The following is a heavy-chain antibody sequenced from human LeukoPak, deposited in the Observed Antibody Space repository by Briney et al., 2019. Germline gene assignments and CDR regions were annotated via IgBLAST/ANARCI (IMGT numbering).Heavy chain of an antibody. V-gene: IGHV4-31*03. J-gene: IGHJ4*02. CDR2: IYYSGST. D-gene: IGHD2-2*01. CDR3: ARTPSTLRCSDQDVDIVVVPADKAGDPLYYFDY. CDR1: GGSISSGGYY. Sequence: SETLSLTCTVSGGSISSGGYYWSWIRQHPGKGLEWIGYIYYSGSTYYNPSLKSRVTISVDTSKNQFSLKLSSVTAADTAVYYCARTPSTLRCSDQDVDIVVVPADKAGDPLYYFDYWGQGTLVTVSS.